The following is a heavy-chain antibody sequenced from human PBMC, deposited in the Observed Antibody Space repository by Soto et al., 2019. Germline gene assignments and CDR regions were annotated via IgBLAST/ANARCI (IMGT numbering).Heavy chain of an antibody. J-gene: IGHJ4*02. D-gene: IGHD2-15*01. Sequence: EVQLVESGGGLVQPGRSLRLSCAASGFTFDDYAMHWVRQAPGKGLEWVSGISWNSGSIGYADSVKGRFTISRDNAKNSLYLQMNSLRAEDTALYYWAKDIGCSGGSCHISWGQGTLVTVSS. V-gene: IGHV3-9*01. CDR2: ISWNSGSI. CDR3: AKDIGCSGGSCHIS. CDR1: GFTFDDYA.